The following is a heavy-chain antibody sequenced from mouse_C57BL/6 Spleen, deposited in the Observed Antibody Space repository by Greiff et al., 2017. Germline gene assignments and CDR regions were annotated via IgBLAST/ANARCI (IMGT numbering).Heavy chain of an antibody. D-gene: IGHD3-2*02. CDR2: ISSGGSYT. V-gene: IGHV5-6*01. CDR3: ARRDSSGWFAY. J-gene: IGHJ3*01. CDR1: GFTFSSYG. Sequence: EVQVVESGGDLVKPGGSLKLSCAASGFTFSSYGMSWVRQTPDKRLEWVATISSGGSYTYYPDSVKGRFTISRDNAKNTLYLQMSSLKSEDTAMYYCARRDSSGWFAYWGQGTLVTVSA.